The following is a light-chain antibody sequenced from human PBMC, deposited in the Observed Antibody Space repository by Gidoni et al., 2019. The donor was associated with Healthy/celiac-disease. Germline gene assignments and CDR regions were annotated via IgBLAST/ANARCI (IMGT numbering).Light chain of an antibody. CDR3: QQRSNWRALT. V-gene: IGKV3-11*01. CDR1: QSVSSY. Sequence: IVLTQSPATLSLSPGERATLSCRASQSVSSYLAWYQQKPGQAPRLLIYDASNRATGIPARFSGSGSGTDFTLTISSLEHEEFAVYYCQQRSNWRALTFGGGTKVEIK. CDR2: DAS. J-gene: IGKJ4*01.